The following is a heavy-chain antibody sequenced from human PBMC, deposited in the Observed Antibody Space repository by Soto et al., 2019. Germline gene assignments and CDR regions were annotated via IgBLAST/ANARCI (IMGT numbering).Heavy chain of an antibody. CDR1: GGSISDYSSSHY. D-gene: IGHD1-26*01. Sequence: PSETLSLPCTVSGGSISDYSSSHYWSWIRQPAGKGLEWVGRVSTSGHPTYSPSLKSRVTMSLDTSKNQFSLTVNSVTAADTATYYCAVETVGGSPGDCWGQGTLVTVSS. V-gene: IGHV4-4*07. J-gene: IGHJ1*01. CDR3: AVETVGGSPGDC. CDR2: VSTSGHP.